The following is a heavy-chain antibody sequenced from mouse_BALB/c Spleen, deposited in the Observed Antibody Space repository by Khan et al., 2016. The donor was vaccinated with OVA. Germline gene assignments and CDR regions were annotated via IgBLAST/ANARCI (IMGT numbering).Heavy chain of an antibody. J-gene: IGHJ4*01. Sequence: QVQLKESGPGLVAPSQTLSITCTVSGFSLTSYGVHWVRQSPGKGLEWLGVIWAGGITNYNSTLISRLSISKDNSKSQVFLNMDSLQTDDTAMYYCAGGITTATDYAMDYWGQGTSVTVSS. V-gene: IGHV2-9*02. CDR3: AGGITTATDYAMDY. D-gene: IGHD1-2*01. CDR2: IWAGGIT. CDR1: GFSLTSYG.